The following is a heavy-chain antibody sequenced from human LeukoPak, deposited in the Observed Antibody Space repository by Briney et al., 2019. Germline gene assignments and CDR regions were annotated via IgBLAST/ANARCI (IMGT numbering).Heavy chain of an antibody. V-gene: IGHV4-30-2*01. J-gene: IGHJ4*02. Sequence: SETLSLTCTVSGGSISSGGYYWSWIRQPPGKGLEWIGFIYQSGSTYYSPSLKSRVTISVDRSKNQFSLKLRSVTAADTAVYYCASEGLAVAGNFYYWGQGALVTVSS. CDR2: IYQSGST. CDR3: ASEGLAVAGNFYY. CDR1: GGSISSGGYY. D-gene: IGHD6-19*01.